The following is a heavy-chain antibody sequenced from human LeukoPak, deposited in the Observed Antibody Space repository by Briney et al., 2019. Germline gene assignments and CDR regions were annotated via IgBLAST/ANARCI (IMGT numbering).Heavy chain of an antibody. Sequence: NPSETLSLPCTVSGGSISSYYWSWIRQPPGKGLEWIGYIYYSGSTNYNPSLKSRVTISVDTSKNQFSLKLSSVTAADTAVYYCARRDYVWGSYGYWGQGTLVTVSS. D-gene: IGHD3-16*01. V-gene: IGHV4-59*08. J-gene: IGHJ4*02. CDR1: GGSISSYY. CDR2: IYYSGST. CDR3: ARRDYVWGSYGY.